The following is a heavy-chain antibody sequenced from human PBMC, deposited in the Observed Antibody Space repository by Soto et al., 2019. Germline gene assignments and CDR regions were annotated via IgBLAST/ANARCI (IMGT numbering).Heavy chain of an antibody. CDR2: IIPIFGTA. Sequence: QVQLVQSGAEVKKPGSSVKVSCKASGGTFSSYAISWVRQAPGQGLEWMGGIIPIFGTANYAQKFQGRVTITADESTSTAYMELSSLRSEDTAVYYCARGAMIVVVDGPWYFDSWGQGTLVTVSS. CDR1: GGTFSSYA. V-gene: IGHV1-69*12. D-gene: IGHD3-22*01. J-gene: IGHJ4*02. CDR3: ARGAMIVVVDGPWYFDS.